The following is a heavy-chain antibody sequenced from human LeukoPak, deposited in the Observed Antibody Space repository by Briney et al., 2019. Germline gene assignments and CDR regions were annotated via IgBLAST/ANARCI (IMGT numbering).Heavy chain of an antibody. V-gene: IGHV3-15*01. Sequence: GGSLRLSCAASGFTFSNAWMSWVRQAPGKGLEWVGRIKSKTDGGTTDYAAPVKGRFTISGDDSKNTLYLQMNSLKTEDTAVYYCTTVLGTMIVVVGYGMDVWGQGTTVTVSS. CDR2: IKSKTDGGTT. CDR3: TTVLGTMIVVVGYGMDV. CDR1: GFTFSNAW. J-gene: IGHJ6*02. D-gene: IGHD3-22*01.